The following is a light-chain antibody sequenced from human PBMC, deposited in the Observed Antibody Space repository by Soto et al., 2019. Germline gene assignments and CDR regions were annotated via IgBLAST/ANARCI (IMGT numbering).Light chain of an antibody. CDR1: QSVSSSY. CDR3: QQYGSSPLFT. J-gene: IGKJ3*01. V-gene: IGKV3-20*01. CDR2: GAS. Sequence: EIVLTQSPGTLSLSPGERATLSCRASQSVSSSYLGWYQQKSGQAPRLLIYGASGRATGIPDRFSGSGSGTDFTLTISRLEPEDFAVYYCQQYGSSPLFTFGPGTKVDIK.